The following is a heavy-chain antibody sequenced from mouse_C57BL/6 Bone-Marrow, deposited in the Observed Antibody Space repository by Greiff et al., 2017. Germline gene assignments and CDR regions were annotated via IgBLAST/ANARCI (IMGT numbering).Heavy chain of an antibody. CDR1: GFNIKDYY. D-gene: IGHD6-1*01. CDR2: IDPEDGET. Sequence: VQLQQSGAELVKPGASVKLSCTASGFNIKDYYMHWVKQRTEQGLAWIGRIDPEDGETKYAPNFQGKATITADTSSNTAYLQPSSLTSEDTAVYYCARSRLSDWYFDVWGTGTTVTVSS. CDR3: ARSRLSDWYFDV. J-gene: IGHJ1*03. V-gene: IGHV14-2*01.